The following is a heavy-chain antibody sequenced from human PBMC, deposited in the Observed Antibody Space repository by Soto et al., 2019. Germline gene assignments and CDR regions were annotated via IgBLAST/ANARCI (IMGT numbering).Heavy chain of an antibody. V-gene: IGHV4-59*07. CDR3: VSTLPAGSGDV. CDR2: VYYDGNP. J-gene: IGHJ3*01. Sequence: PSDTLSLTCTVSGGSINNYWWSWIRQSPDKGLEWLGYVYYDGNPTYSPSFRSRVTISVDTSRNQFSLKLTSVTAADTAFDYCVSTLPAGSGDVWGQGTMVTVSS. CDR1: GGSINNYW.